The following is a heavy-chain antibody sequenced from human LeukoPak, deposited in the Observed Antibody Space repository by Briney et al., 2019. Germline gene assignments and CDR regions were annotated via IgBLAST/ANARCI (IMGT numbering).Heavy chain of an antibody. V-gene: IGHV3-53*01. J-gene: IGHJ4*02. CDR3: ASYSISWEYFDY. Sequence: GGSLRLSCAASRFTVSNNYMSWVRQAPGKGLEWVSVIYSGDNTYYADSVRGRFIVSRDNSKNTLYLQMSSLRAEDTAVYYCASYSISWEYFDYWGQGTLVTVSS. CDR1: RFTVSNNY. CDR2: IYSGDNT. D-gene: IGHD6-13*01.